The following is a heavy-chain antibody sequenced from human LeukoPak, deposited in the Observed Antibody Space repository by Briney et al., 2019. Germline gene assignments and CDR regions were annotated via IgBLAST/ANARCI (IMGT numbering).Heavy chain of an antibody. Sequence: GGSLRLSCSASGFTFSSYAMHWVRQAPGKGLEWVSAISGSGGSTYYADSVKGRFTISRDNSKNTLYLQMNSLRAEDTAVYYCAKGGKLHIVENWGQGTLVTVSS. D-gene: IGHD2-21*01. CDR1: GFTFSSYA. J-gene: IGHJ4*02. CDR2: ISGSGGST. V-gene: IGHV3-23*01. CDR3: AKGGKLHIVEN.